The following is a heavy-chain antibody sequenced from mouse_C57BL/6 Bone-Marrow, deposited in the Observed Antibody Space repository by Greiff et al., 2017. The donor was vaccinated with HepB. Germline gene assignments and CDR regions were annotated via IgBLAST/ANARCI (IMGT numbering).Heavy chain of an antibody. CDR1: GFTFTDYY. Sequence: EVQVVESGGGLVQPGGSLSLSCAASGFTFTDYYMSWVRQPPGKALEWLGFIRNKANGYTTEYSASVKGRFTISRDNSQSILYLQMNALRAEDSATYYCARSPFYYDYDPWFAYWGQGTLVTVSA. D-gene: IGHD2-4*01. CDR3: ARSPFYYDYDPWFAY. CDR2: IRNKANGYTT. J-gene: IGHJ3*01. V-gene: IGHV7-3*01.